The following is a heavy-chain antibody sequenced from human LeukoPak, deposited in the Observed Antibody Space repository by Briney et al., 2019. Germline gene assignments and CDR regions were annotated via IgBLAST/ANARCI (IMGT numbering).Heavy chain of an antibody. CDR2: IYHSGST. Sequence: SETLSLTCAVSGYSISSGYYWGWIRQPPGKGLEWIGSIYHSGSTYYNPSLKSRVTISVDTSKNQFSLKLSDVTAADTAVYYCARLDWNYPDYWGQGTLVTVSS. D-gene: IGHD1-7*01. J-gene: IGHJ4*02. V-gene: IGHV4-38-2*01. CDR3: ARLDWNYPDY. CDR1: GYSISSGYY.